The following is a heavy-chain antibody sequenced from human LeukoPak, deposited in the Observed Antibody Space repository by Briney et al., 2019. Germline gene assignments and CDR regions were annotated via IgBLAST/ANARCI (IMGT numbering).Heavy chain of an antibody. Sequence: ASVKVSCKASGYTFTSYDINWVRQATGQGLEWMGWMNPNSGNTGYAQKFQGRVTITRNTSISTAYMELSSLRSEDTAVYYCARRGTYYYDSARFDPWGQGTLVTVSS. CDR2: MNPNSGNT. D-gene: IGHD3-22*01. CDR3: ARRGTYYYDSARFDP. V-gene: IGHV1-8*03. CDR1: GYTFTSYD. J-gene: IGHJ5*02.